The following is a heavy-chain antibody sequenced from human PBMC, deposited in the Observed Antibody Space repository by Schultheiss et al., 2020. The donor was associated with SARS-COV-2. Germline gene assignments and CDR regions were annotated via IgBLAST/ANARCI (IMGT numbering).Heavy chain of an antibody. D-gene: IGHD6-6*01. V-gene: IGHV3-53*01. Sequence: GGSLRLSCAASGFTVSSNYMSWVRQAPGKGLEWVSVIYSGGSTYYADSVKGRFTISRDNSKNTLYLQMNSLRAEDTAVYYCARLRYSSSSGLDYWGQGTLVTVSS. CDR2: IYSGGST. CDR1: GFTVSSNY. CDR3: ARLRYSSSSGLDY. J-gene: IGHJ4*02.